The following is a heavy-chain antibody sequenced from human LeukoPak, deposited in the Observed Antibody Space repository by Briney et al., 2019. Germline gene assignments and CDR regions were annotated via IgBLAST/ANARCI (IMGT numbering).Heavy chain of an antibody. J-gene: IGHJ4*02. V-gene: IGHV3-7*01. Sequence: PGGSLRLSCAPSGITFSNYSMNWVRQAPGKGLEWVANIKQDGSEKYYVDSVKGRFTISRDNAKNSLYLQMNSLRAEDTAVYYCARDFPYYYYDSSGPSLGFDYWGQGTLVTVSS. D-gene: IGHD3-22*01. CDR2: IKQDGSEK. CDR1: GITFSNYS. CDR3: ARDFPYYYYDSSGPSLGFDY.